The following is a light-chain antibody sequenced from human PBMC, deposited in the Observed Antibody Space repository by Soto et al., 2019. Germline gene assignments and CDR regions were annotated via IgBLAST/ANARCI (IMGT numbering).Light chain of an antibody. Sequence: QSALTQPASVSGSPGQSMTISCSGTSSDFGGYNVVSWYQQHPGKAPKLIIYEGTKRPSGVSNRFSGSKSGNAASLTISGLQTKDEADYYCCSYADPSTFWVVFGGGTKVTVI. CDR1: SSDFGGYNV. CDR3: CSYADPSTFWVV. V-gene: IGLV2-23*03. CDR2: EGT. J-gene: IGLJ3*02.